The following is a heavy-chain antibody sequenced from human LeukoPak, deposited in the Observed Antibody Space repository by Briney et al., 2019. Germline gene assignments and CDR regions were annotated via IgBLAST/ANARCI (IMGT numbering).Heavy chain of an antibody. Sequence: PSETLSLTCTVSGGSISSYYWSWIRQPAGKGLEWIGRIYTSGSTNYNPSLKSRVTMSVDTSKNQFSLKLSSVTAADTAVYYCARDSSSWYTEEAFDIWGQGTMVTVSS. CDR2: IYTSGST. CDR3: ARDSSSWYTEEAFDI. D-gene: IGHD6-13*01. V-gene: IGHV4-4*07. J-gene: IGHJ3*02. CDR1: GGSISSYY.